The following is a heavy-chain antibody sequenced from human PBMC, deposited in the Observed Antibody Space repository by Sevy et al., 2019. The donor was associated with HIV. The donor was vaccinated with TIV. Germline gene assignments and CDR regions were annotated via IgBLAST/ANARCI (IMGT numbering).Heavy chain of an antibody. CDR2: IYYSGST. V-gene: IGHV4-30-4*01. CDR1: GGSISSGDYY. D-gene: IGHD3-16*01. J-gene: IGHJ3*02. Sequence: SETLSLTCTVSGGSISSGDYYWSWIRQPPGKGLEWIGYIYYSGSTYYNPSLKSRVTISVDTSKNQFSLKLSSVTAADTAVYYWARGWGGAFDIWGQGTMVTVSS. CDR3: ARGWGGAFDI.